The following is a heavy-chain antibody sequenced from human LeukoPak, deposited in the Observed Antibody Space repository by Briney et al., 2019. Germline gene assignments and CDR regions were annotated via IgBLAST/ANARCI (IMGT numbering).Heavy chain of an antibody. V-gene: IGHV4-39*01. CDR3: ARRYSSSWYVWFDP. J-gene: IGHJ5*02. Sequence: SETLSLTCTVSGGSISSSSYYWGWIRQPPGKGLEWIGSIYYSGSTYYNPSPKSRVTISVDTSKNQFSLKLSSVTAADTAVYYCARRYSSSWYVWFDPWGQGTLVTVSS. D-gene: IGHD6-13*01. CDR1: GGSISSSSYY. CDR2: IYYSGST.